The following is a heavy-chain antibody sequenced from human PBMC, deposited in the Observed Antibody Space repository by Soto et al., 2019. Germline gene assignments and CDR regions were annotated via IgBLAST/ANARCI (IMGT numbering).Heavy chain of an antibody. CDR1: GYSFTSYW. CDR3: ARHDVGIAADPGSHTSFDY. CDR2: IYPGDSDT. D-gene: IGHD6-13*01. J-gene: IGHJ4*02. Sequence: LGESLKISCKGSGYSFTSYWIGWVRQMPGKGLEWMGIIYPGDSDTRYSPSFQGQVTISADKSISTAYLQWSSLKASDTAMYYCARHDVGIAADPGSHTSFDYWGQGTLVTVSS. V-gene: IGHV5-51*01.